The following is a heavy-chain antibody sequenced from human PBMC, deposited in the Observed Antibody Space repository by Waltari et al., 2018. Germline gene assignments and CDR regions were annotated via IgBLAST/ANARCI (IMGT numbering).Heavy chain of an antibody. CDR1: FGTYV. D-gene: IGHD7-27*01. CDR2: ISDAGAIS. J-gene: IGHJ4*02. CDR3: ARGSGVDS. V-gene: IGHV3-23*01. Sequence: FGTYVMYWVRQAPGKGLEWVSSISDAGAISNYADSVKGRFTISRDNSKNTLYLQMNSLRADDTAVYYCARGSGVDSWGQGTLVTISS.